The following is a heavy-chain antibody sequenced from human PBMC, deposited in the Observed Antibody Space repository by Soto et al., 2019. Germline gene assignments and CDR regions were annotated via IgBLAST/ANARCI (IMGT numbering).Heavy chain of an antibody. CDR2: ISGSGGTT. Sequence: GGSLRLSCAASGFTFSSYAMSWVRQAPGKGLEWVSGISGSGGTTYYADSVKGRFTISRDNSKNTLYLQVNSLRAEDTAVYYCAKDQAAAGTLPRHFQYWGQGTLVPVSS. V-gene: IGHV3-23*01. CDR3: AKDQAAAGTLPRHFQY. D-gene: IGHD6-13*01. CDR1: GFTFSSYA. J-gene: IGHJ1*01.